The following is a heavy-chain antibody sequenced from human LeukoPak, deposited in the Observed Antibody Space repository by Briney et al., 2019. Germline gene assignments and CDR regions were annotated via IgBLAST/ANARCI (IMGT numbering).Heavy chain of an antibody. D-gene: IGHD6-13*01. CDR1: GGSISSGDYY. J-gene: IGHJ4*02. V-gene: IGHV4-30-2*01. Sequence: SETLSLTCIVSGGSISSGDYYWSWIRQPPGKGLEWIGYINHSGSTYYKPSLKSRVTISVDRSKNHFSLNLSYVTAADTAVYYCAREEGGAAGKGFDYWGQGTPVTVSS. CDR2: INHSGST. CDR3: AREEGGAAGKGFDY.